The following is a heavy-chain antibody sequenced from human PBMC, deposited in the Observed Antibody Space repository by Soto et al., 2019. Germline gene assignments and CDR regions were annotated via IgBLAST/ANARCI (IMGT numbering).Heavy chain of an antibody. D-gene: IGHD3-22*01. J-gene: IGHJ3*02. Sequence: TLSLTCTVSGGSISSGGYYWSWIRQHPGKGLEWIGYIYYSGSTYYNPSPKSRVTISVDTSKNQFSLKLSSVTAADTAAYYCARGVYYYDSSGYYLDAFDIWGQGTLVTVSS. CDR1: GGSISSGGYY. CDR2: IYYSGST. V-gene: IGHV4-31*03. CDR3: ARGVYYYDSSGYYLDAFDI.